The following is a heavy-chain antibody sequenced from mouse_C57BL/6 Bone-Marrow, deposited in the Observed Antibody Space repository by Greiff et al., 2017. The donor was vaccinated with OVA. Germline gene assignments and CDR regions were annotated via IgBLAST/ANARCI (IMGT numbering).Heavy chain of an antibody. V-gene: IGHV14-4*01. CDR3: TTPYYYGSSRDY. Sequence: EVQLQQSGAELVRPGASVKLSCTASGFNIKDDYMHWVKQRPEQGLEWIGWIDPENGDTEYASKFQGKATITADTSSNTAYLQLSSLTSEDTAVYYCTTPYYYGSSRDYWGQGTTLTVSS. CDR1: GFNIKDDY. D-gene: IGHD1-1*01. J-gene: IGHJ2*01. CDR2: IDPENGDT.